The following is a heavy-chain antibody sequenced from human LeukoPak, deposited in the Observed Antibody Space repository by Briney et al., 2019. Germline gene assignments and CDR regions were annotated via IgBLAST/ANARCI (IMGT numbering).Heavy chain of an antibody. CDR1: GGSISSYY. CDR2: IYYSGST. V-gene: IGHV4-59*08. CDR3: ARNIAARPPYFDH. J-gene: IGHJ4*02. D-gene: IGHD6-6*01. Sequence: PSETLSLTCTVSGGSISSYYWSWIRQPPGKGLEWIGYIYYSGSTNYNPSLKSRVTISVDTSKNQFSLKLSSVTAADTAVYYCARNIAARPPYFDHWGQGTLVTVSS.